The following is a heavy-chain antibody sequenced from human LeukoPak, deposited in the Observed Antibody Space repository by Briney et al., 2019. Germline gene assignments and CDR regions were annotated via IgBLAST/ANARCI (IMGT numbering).Heavy chain of an antibody. J-gene: IGHJ5*02. CDR2: ISGYSGNT. Sequence: ASVKVSCKASGYTFTSYGINWVRQAPGQGLEWMGWISGYSGNTNFAQNLQDRVTLTTDSSTSTAYMELRSLRSDDTAVYYCARINYYGSGSYFDPWGQGTLVTVSS. CDR1: GYTFTSYG. V-gene: IGHV1-18*01. CDR3: ARINYYGSGSYFDP. D-gene: IGHD3-10*01.